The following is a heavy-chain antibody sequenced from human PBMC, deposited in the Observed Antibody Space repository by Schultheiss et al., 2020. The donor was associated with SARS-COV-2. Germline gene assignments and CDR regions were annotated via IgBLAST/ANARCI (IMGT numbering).Heavy chain of an antibody. V-gene: IGHV4-31*03. D-gene: IGHD6-19*01. J-gene: IGHJ4*02. Sequence: SETLSLTCTVSGGSISSGDYYWSWIRQHPGKGLEWIGYIYYSGSTYYNPSLKSRVTISVDTSKNQFSLKLSSVTAADTAVYYCARYGSSGWLDYWGQGTLVTVSS. CDR2: IYYSGST. CDR1: GGSISSGDYY. CDR3: ARYGSSGWLDY.